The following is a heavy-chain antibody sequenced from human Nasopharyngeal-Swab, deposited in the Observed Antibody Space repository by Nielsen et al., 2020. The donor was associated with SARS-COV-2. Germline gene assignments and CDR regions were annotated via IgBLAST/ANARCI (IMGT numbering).Heavy chain of an antibody. CDR3: AKGGLFYCSSTSCYGFDY. D-gene: IGHD2-2*01. CDR2: ISYDGSNK. Sequence: WIRQPPGKGLEWVAVISYDGSNKYYADSVKGRFTISRDNSNNTLYLQMNSLRAEDTAVYYCAKGGLFYCSSTSCYGFDYWGQGTLVTVSS. J-gene: IGHJ4*02. V-gene: IGHV3-30*18.